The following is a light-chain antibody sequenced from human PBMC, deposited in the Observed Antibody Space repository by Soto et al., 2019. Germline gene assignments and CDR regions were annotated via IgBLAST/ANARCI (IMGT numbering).Light chain of an antibody. Sequence: QSVLTQPPSASGTPGQRVTISCSGRSSNIGNNNVNWYQQLPGTAPKLLIYSNNQRPSGVPVRFSGAKSGTSASLAISGLQSEDEADYYCAAWDDSLNGDVFGTGTKLTVL. J-gene: IGLJ1*01. CDR3: AAWDDSLNGDV. V-gene: IGLV1-44*01. CDR2: SNN. CDR1: SSNIGNNN.